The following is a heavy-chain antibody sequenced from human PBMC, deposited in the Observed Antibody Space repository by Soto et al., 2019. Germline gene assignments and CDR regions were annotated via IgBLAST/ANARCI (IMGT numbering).Heavy chain of an antibody. D-gene: IGHD2-2*01. V-gene: IGHV3-49*03. J-gene: IGHJ4*02. CDR1: GFTFGDYT. Sequence: GGSLRLSCTASGFTFGDYTMSWFRQAPGKGLEWVGFIRSKAFGGTTEYAASVKGRFTISRDDSKSIAYLQMNRLKTEDTAVYYCTRAGIGYCSSTSCFHTFDYWGQGTLVTVSS. CDR2: IRSKAFGGTT. CDR3: TRAGIGYCSSTSCFHTFDY.